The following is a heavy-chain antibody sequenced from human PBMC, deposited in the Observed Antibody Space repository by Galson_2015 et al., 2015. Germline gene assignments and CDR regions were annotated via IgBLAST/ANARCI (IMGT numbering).Heavy chain of an antibody. CDR2: IIPIFGTA. CDR3: ARLYCSSTSCYNNWFDP. CDR1: GGPFSSYA. J-gene: IGHJ5*02. V-gene: IGHV1-69*13. Sequence: VKVSCQASGGPFSSYAISWVRQAPGQGLEWMGGIIPIFGTANYAQKFQGRVTITADESTSTAYMELSGLRSEDTAVYYCARLYCSSTSCYNNWFDPWGQGTLVTVSS. D-gene: IGHD2-2*02.